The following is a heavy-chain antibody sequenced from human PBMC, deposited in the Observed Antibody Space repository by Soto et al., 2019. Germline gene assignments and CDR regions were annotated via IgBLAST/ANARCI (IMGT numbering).Heavy chain of an antibody. CDR3: ARVEDLWRAYSNPFHY. D-gene: IGHD3-3*01. CDR2: ISVYNGST. CDR1: GYTCTSYG. Sequence: ASVKVSCKASGYTCTSYGISWVRQAPGQGLEWMGWISVYNGSTNYAQKLQGRVTMTTDTSTNTAYMELRSLTSDDTAVYYCARVEDLWRAYSNPFHYWGHGNLVYVS. J-gene: IGHJ4*01. V-gene: IGHV1-18*01.